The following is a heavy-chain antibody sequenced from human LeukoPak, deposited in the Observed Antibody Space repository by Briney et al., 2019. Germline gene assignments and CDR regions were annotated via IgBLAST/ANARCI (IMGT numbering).Heavy chain of an antibody. V-gene: IGHV1-69*13. CDR2: IIPIFGTA. Sequence: SVTVSCKDSGGTFSSYAISWVRQAPAQGLEWMGGIIPIFGTANYAQNFQGRVTITADESTSTAYMELSSLRSEDTAVYYCASNGDYLDLFDYWGQGILVTVSS. D-gene: IGHD4-17*01. J-gene: IGHJ4*02. CDR1: GGTFSSYA. CDR3: ASNGDYLDLFDY.